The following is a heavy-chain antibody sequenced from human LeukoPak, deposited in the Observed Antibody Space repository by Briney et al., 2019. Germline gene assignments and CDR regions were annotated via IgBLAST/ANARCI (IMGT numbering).Heavy chain of an antibody. CDR3: AKEDIAAPPFYY. V-gene: IGHV3-23*01. D-gene: IGHD6-6*01. CDR1: GFTFNSYA. CDR2: ISDSGGNT. Sequence: GGSLRLSCAASGFTFNSYAMSWVRQAPWERLQWVSGISDSGGNTYYADSVRGRFTISRDNSKNTLYLQMNSLRAEDTAVYYCAKEDIAAPPFYYWGQGTLVTVSS. J-gene: IGHJ4*02.